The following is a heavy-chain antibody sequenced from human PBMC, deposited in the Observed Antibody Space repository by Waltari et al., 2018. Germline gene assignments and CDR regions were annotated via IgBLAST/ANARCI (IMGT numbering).Heavy chain of an antibody. CDR1: GFNFDGYA. J-gene: IGHJ4*02. Sequence: EVQLVESGGGLVQPGRSLGLSCAVSGFNFDGYAMPWVRQAPGKGLEWVSGISWNSDNIGYADSVKGRFTISRDNAKNSLYLQMNSLRPEDTALYYCAKGHSGSYGLKDWGQGTLVTVSS. CDR2: ISWNSDNI. CDR3: AKGHSGSYGLKD. D-gene: IGHD1-26*01. V-gene: IGHV3-9*01.